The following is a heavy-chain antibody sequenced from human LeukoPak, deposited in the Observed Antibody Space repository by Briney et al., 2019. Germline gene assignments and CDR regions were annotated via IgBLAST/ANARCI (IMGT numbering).Heavy chain of an antibody. D-gene: IGHD1-26*01. Sequence: SVKVSCKASGGTFSSYAISWVRQAPGQGLEWMGGIVPIFGTANYAQKFQGRVTITTDESTSTAYMELSSLRSEDTAVYYCSSGSYYGGPFDYWGQGTLVTVSS. CDR2: IVPIFGTA. CDR3: SSGSYYGGPFDY. CDR1: GGTFSSYA. J-gene: IGHJ4*02. V-gene: IGHV1-69*05.